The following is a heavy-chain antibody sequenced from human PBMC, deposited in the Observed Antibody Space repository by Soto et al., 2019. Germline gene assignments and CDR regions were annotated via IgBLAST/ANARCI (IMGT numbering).Heavy chain of an antibody. CDR2: SGTT. CDR3: ATYGGDTGRFDY. D-gene: IGHD4-17*01. CDR1: GGCIGSYD. Sequence: TSETLSVTCTVCGGCIGSYDWSWIRQPPGRGPEWIGSGTTYYNPPLRSRVTISVDTSKNQFSLKLSTVTADDTALYYCATYGGDTGRFDYWGQGTPVTVSS. V-gene: IGHV4-59*04. J-gene: IGHJ4*02.